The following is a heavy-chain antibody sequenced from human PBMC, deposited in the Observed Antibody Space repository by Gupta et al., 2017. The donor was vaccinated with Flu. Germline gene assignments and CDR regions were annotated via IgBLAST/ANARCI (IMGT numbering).Heavy chain of an antibody. V-gene: IGHV1-46*01. CDR1: GYTFTSYY. CDR3: ARDAGYDSSGQYPAEYFQH. J-gene: IGHJ1*01. Sequence: QVQLVQSGAEVKKPGASVKVSCKASGYTFTSYYMHWVRQAPGQGLEWMGIINPSGGSTSYAQKFQGRVTMTRDTSTSTVYMELSSLRSEDTAVYYCARDAGYDSSGQYPAEYFQHWGQGTLVTVSS. CDR2: INPSGGST. D-gene: IGHD3-22*01.